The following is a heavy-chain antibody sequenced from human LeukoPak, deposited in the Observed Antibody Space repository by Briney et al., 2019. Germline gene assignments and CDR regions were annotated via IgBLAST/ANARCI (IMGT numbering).Heavy chain of an antibody. V-gene: IGHV1-2*02. J-gene: IGHJ6*03. Sequence: ALVKVSCKASGYTFTGYCMHWVRQAPGQGLEWMGWINPNSGGTNYAQKFQGRVTMTRDTSISTAYMELSRLRSDDTAVYYCASQSSSSGRNYYYYMDVWGKGTTVTVSS. CDR2: INPNSGGT. CDR3: ASQSSSSGRNYYYYMDV. D-gene: IGHD6-6*01. CDR1: GYTFTGYC.